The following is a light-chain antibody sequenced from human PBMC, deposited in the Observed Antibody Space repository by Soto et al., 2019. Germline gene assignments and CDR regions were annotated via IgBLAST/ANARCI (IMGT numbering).Light chain of an antibody. V-gene: IGKV1-5*03. CDR3: QQYNTYSWT. CDR2: KAS. J-gene: IGKJ1*01. CDR1: QSISSW. Sequence: DIQMTQSPSTLSASVGDGVTITCRASQSISSWLAWYQQKPGKAPKLLIYKASNLESGVPSRFSGSGSGTEFTLTISSLQPDDFATYYCQQYNTYSWTFGQGTKV.